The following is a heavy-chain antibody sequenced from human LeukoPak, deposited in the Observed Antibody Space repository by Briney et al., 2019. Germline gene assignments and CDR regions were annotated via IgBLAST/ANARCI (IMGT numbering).Heavy chain of an antibody. V-gene: IGHV4-61*02. Sequence: SQTLSLTCTVSGRSVTSGNYFWNWIRQPAAKGLEWIGRIYTNGGASYNPSLKSRVTTSIDASKNQFSLKPSSVTAADTAVYYCAREPPGYWGQGILVTVSS. CDR2: IYTNGGA. CDR3: AREPPGY. J-gene: IGHJ4*02. CDR1: GRSVTSGNYF.